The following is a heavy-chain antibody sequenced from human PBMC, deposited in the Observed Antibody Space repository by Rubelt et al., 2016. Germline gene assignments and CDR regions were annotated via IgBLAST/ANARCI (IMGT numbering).Heavy chain of an antibody. V-gene: IGHV5-10-1*03. CDR1: GYSFTSYW. CDR2: IDPSDSST. D-gene: IGHD3-10*01. J-gene: IGHJ5*02. Sequence: EVQLVQSGAEVKKPGESLRISCKGSGYSFTSYWISWVRQMPGKGLEWMGRIDPSDSSTNYSPSCQGNVTTSADKSISTAYLQWSSLKASDTAMYYCARIPGSGSSEINWFDPWGQGTLVTVSS. CDR3: ARIPGSGSSEINWFDP.